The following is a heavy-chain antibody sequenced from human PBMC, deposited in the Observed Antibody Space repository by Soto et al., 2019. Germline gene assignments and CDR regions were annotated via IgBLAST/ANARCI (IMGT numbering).Heavy chain of an antibody. D-gene: IGHD3-9*01. CDR1: GGSFSGYY. CDR3: AREIHDILTGPPGVWDFDL. J-gene: IGHJ2*01. Sequence: QVQLQQWGAGPLRPLETLSLTCGVSGGSFSGYYWAWIRQSPGKGLEWIGEINDRGSINYNTSLKSRVSISVDTSKNHYSLRLRAVTDADTAVYYCAREIHDILTGPPGVWDFDLSGRGTLVTV. V-gene: IGHV4-34*01. CDR2: INDRGSI.